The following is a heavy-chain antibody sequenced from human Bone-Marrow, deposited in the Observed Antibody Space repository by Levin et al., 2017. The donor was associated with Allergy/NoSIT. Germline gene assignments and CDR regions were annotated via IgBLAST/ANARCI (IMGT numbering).Heavy chain of an antibody. V-gene: IGHV1-2*02. J-gene: IGHJ4*02. Sequence: ASVKVSCKASGYTFTGYYIHWVRQAPGQGLEWMGWSNPKSGGRNFAQKFQGRVTMTRDTFISTAYMELTSLISDDTAVYFCARGAGSSGYVADEGLNLWGQGTLVTVSS. CDR3: ARGAGSSGYVADEGLNL. CDR2: SNPKSGGR. CDR1: GYTFTGYY. D-gene: IGHD3-16*01.